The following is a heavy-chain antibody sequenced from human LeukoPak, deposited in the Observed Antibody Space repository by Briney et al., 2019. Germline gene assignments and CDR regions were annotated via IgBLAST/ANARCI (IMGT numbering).Heavy chain of an antibody. V-gene: IGHV3-21*01. D-gene: IGHD5-18*01. CDR2: ITSSSTYI. CDR3: ARVDTGNY. Sequence: GGSLRLSCAASGFTFSSYNMNWVRQAPGKGLEWVSSITSSSTYIYYADSVKGRFTISRDNAKNSLYLQMNSLRAEDTAVYYCARVDTGNYWGQGTLVTVSS. CDR1: GFTFSSYN. J-gene: IGHJ4*02.